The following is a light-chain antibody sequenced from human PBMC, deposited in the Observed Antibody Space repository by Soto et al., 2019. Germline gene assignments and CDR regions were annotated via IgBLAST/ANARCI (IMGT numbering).Light chain of an antibody. J-gene: IGLJ2*01. Sequence: QSALTQPASVSGSPGQSITISCTGTTNDVGGYNYVSWYQQHPGKAPKLLIFEVSSRPSGVSNRFSGSKSGNTASLTIPALQAEDEADYFCSSYTSSSTLIFGGGTKLTVL. CDR2: EVS. CDR1: TNDVGGYNY. CDR3: SSYTSSSTLI. V-gene: IGLV2-14*01.